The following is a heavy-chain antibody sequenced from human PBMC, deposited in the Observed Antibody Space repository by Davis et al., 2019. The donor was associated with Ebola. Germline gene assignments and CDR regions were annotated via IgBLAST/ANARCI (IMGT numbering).Heavy chain of an antibody. V-gene: IGHV3-21*01. CDR2: ISSGGGFKT. CDR1: GFTFRSCA. Sequence: GESLKISCACSGFTFRSCAMSWVRQAPGKGLEWVSSISSGGGFKTYYAHSVKGRFTISRDNAKNSLYLQMNSLRAEDTAVYYCAREGAGDDIVVVPAAILYWGQGTLVTVSS. D-gene: IGHD2-2*01. J-gene: IGHJ4*02. CDR3: AREGAGDDIVVVPAAILY.